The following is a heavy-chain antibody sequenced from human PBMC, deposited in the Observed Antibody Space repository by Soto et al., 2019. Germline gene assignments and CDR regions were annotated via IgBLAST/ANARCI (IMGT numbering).Heavy chain of an antibody. J-gene: IGHJ4*01. Sequence: QLHLQESGAGLVKPSETLSLTCSVSGGSLSSSSYYWAWIRQPPGKGLEWIGNIDYNGKPYYNKPPKSRLTIALDPPKNEISLKLSSVTGTDTAVYYCGRQAWTYYLLAINFWGHGTLATVSS. CDR2: IDYNGKP. CDR3: GRQAWTYYLLAINF. V-gene: IGHV4-39*01. D-gene: IGHD2-21*01. CDR1: GGSLSSSSYY.